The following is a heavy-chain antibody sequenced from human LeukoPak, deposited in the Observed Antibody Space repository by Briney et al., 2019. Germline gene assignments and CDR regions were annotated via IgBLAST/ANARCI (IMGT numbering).Heavy chain of an antibody. CDR3: ARGHSSSGWYEAYYYYYYMDV. CDR1: GYTFTSYD. J-gene: IGHJ6*03. Sequence: GASVKVSCKASGYTFTSYDINWVRQATGQGLEWMGWMNPNSGNTGYAQKFQGRVTMTRNTSISTAYMELSSLRSEDTAVYYCARGHSSSGWYEAYYYYYYMDVWGKGTTVTVSS. V-gene: IGHV1-8*01. D-gene: IGHD6-19*01. CDR2: MNPNSGNT.